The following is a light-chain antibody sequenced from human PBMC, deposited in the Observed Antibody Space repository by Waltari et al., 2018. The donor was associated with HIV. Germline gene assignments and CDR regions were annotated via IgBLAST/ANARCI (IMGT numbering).Light chain of an antibody. V-gene: IGKV4-1*01. CDR2: WAS. CDR3: QQYYSTLLT. J-gene: IGKJ4*01. CDR1: QSVLDSSNNKNF. Sequence: DIVMTQSPDSLAVSLGERATIKCKSSQSVLDSSNNKNFLAWYQQKPGQPPKLLIYWASTRKSWVPDRISGSGSGTDFTLTISSLQAEDVAVYYCQQYYSTLLTFGGGTKVEIK.